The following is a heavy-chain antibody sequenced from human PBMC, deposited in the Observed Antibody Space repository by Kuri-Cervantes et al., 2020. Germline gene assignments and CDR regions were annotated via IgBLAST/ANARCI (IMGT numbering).Heavy chain of an antibody. CDR2: IKSKTDGGTT. CDR1: GFTFSNAW. J-gene: IGHJ4*02. V-gene: IGHV3-15*05. Sequence: GESLKISCAASGFTFSNAWMSWVRQAPGKGLEWVGRIKSKTDGGTTDYAAPVKGRFTISRDNAKNSLYLQMNSLRAEDTALYYCAKDMGVGAAAGPFDYWGQGTLVTVSS. D-gene: IGHD6-13*01. CDR3: AKDMGVGAAAGPFDY.